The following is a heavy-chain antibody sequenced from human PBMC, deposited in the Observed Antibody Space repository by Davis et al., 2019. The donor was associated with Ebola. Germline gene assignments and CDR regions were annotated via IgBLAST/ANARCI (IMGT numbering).Heavy chain of an antibody. J-gene: IGHJ4*02. CDR2: ISSSSSYT. D-gene: IGHD3-22*01. CDR3: ATFGQTLYSSSDY. Sequence: GESLKISCAAPGFTFSDYYMSWIRQAPGKGLEWVSYISSSSSYTNYADSVNGRFTISRDTSKNTLSLQMNSLRVEDTALYYCATFGQTLYSSSDYWGQRTLVTVSS. V-gene: IGHV3-11*03. CDR1: GFTFSDYY.